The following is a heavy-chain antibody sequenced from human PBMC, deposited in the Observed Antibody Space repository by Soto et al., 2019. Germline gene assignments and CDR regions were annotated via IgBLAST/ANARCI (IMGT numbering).Heavy chain of an antibody. CDR2: INPKSGGP. Sequence: AAVKVSCKTSGYTFTDYYMHWVRQAPGQGFEWVGGINPKSGGPKYVPKFQGRVTVTRDTSTSTAYMELNRLTSDDTAVYYCASEDCRNTNCLKGFDYWGQGTLVTVSS. CDR1: GYTFTDYY. J-gene: IGHJ4*02. CDR3: ASEDCRNTNCLKGFDY. V-gene: IGHV1-2*02. D-gene: IGHD2-15*01.